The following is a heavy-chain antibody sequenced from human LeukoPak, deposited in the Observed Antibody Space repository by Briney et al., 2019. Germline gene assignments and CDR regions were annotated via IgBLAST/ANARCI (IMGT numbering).Heavy chain of an antibody. CDR3: AKTEAPAAIRAGSDY. Sequence: GGSLRLSCAASGFTFSNSAMSWVRQAPGKGLEWVSGISDSGGSTFYADSVQGRITISRDNSKNTLFLQVNSLRAEDTAVYYCAKTEAPAAIRAGSDYWGQGTLVTVSS. J-gene: IGHJ4*02. CDR1: GFTFSNSA. V-gene: IGHV3-23*01. CDR2: ISDSGGST. D-gene: IGHD2-2*02.